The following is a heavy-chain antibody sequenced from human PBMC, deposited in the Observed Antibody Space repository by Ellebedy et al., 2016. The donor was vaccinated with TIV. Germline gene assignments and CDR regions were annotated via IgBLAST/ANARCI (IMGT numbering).Heavy chain of an antibody. D-gene: IGHD2-2*01. CDR3: AGLAAIGTKTFDY. J-gene: IGHJ4*02. CDR2: IKEDGSEK. V-gene: IGHV3-7*01. Sequence: GGSLRLSCAASGFTFSNFWMIWVRQAPGKGLEWVANIKEDGSEKSYVDSVKGRFTISRDNAKNSLYLQMNSLRAEDTAVYYCAGLAAIGTKTFDYWGQGTLVTVSS. CDR1: GFTFSNFW.